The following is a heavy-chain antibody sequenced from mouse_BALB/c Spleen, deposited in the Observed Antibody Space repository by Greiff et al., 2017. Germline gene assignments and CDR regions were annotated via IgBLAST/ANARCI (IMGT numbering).Heavy chain of an antibody. CDR2: IWSDGST. D-gene: IGHD1-1*02. CDR1: GFSLTSYG. CDR3: ARHACGSYAMDY. J-gene: IGHJ4*01. Sequence: VQLVESGPDLVAPSQSLSITCTVSGFSLTSYGVHWVRQPPGKGLEWLVVIWSDGSTTYNSALKSRLSISKDNSKSQVFLKMNSLQTDDTAMYCCARHACGSYAMDYWGQGTSVTVSS. V-gene: IGHV2-6-2*01.